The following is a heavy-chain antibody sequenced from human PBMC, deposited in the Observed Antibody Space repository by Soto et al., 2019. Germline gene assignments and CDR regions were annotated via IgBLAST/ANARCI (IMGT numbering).Heavy chain of an antibody. D-gene: IGHD6-13*01. CDR2: ITDSGTGT. Sequence: EVHLLESGGGLVHPGESLRLSCGASGFTFSSCVMTWVRQAPGKGLEWVSCITDSGTGTYYADSVKGRFTISRENSKNTIYLQMNNLIAEDTGVYYCVKGLNNFRWYAEDWGQGTLGSVFS. CDR3: VKGLNNFRWYAED. J-gene: IGHJ4*02. V-gene: IGHV3-23*01. CDR1: GFTFSSCV.